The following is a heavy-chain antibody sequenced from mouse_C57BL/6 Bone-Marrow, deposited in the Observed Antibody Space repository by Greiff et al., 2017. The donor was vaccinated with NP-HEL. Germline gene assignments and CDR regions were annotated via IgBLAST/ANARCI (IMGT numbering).Heavy chain of an antibody. J-gene: IGHJ1*03. CDR3: ARKVPDYYGSGGYFDV. CDR2: FHPYNDDT. Sequence: VQLQQSGAELVKPGASVKMSCKASGYTFTTYPIEWMKQNHGKSLEWIGNFHPYNDDTKYNEKFKGKATLTVETSSSTVYLELIRLTSDDSAVYYCARKVPDYYGSGGYFDVWGTGTTVTVSS. D-gene: IGHD1-1*01. CDR1: GYTFTTYP. V-gene: IGHV1-47*01.